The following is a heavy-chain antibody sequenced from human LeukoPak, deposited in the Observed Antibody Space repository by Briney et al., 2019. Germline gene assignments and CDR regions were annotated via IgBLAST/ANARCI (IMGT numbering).Heavy chain of an antibody. V-gene: IGHV3-23*01. Sequence: SGGSLRLSCAVSGITLSNYGMSWVRQAPGKGLGWVAGISDSGGSTNYADSVKGRFTISRDNPKNTLYLQMNSLRAEDTAVYFCAKRGVVIRVILVGFHKEAYYFDSWGQGALVTVSS. CDR1: GITLSNYG. D-gene: IGHD3-22*01. CDR3: AKRGVVIRVILVGFHKEAYYFDS. CDR2: ISDSGGST. J-gene: IGHJ4*02.